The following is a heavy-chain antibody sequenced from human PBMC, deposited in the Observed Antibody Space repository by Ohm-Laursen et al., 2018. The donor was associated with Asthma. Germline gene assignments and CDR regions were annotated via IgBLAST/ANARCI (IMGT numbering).Heavy chain of an antibody. CDR2: IYYSGST. V-gene: IGHV4-31*03. CDR3: VREDFDWPPGYCDY. CDR1: GGSISSGSYY. D-gene: IGHD3-9*01. J-gene: IGHJ4*02. Sequence: TLSLTCTFSGGSISSGSYYWSWIRQHPGKGLEWIGYIYYSGSTYYNPSLKSRVTISIDTSKNQFSLKLSSVTAADTAVYYCVREDFDWPPGYCDYWGQGTLVTVSS.